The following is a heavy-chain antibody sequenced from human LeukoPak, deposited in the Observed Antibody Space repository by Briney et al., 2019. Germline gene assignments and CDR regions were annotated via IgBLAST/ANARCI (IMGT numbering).Heavy chain of an antibody. D-gene: IGHD1-1*01. CDR1: GYPFPNWW. Sequence: GESLKISCNGSGYPFPNWWIGRVRQMPGKGLEWMGIIYPGNSDTRYSPSFQGQVTISADRSISTAYLQWSSLTASDTAIYYCSRHGGYTWNDIYFDRWGQGTLVTVSS. CDR3: SRHGGYTWNDIYFDR. J-gene: IGHJ5*02. CDR2: IYPGNSDT. V-gene: IGHV5-51*01.